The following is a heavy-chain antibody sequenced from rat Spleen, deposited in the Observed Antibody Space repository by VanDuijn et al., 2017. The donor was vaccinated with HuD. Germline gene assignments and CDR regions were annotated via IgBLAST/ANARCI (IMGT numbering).Heavy chain of an antibody. CDR3: ARHYYSDY. Sequence: EVQLVESGGGLVQPGRSLKLSCAASGFTFSNYGMVWVLQAPTKGLEWVATISYDGSVTYYRDSMKGRFTISRDNAKSTLYLQMDSLRSEDTATYYCARHYYSDYWGQGVMVTVSS. CDR1: GFTFSNYG. CDR2: ISYDGSVT. J-gene: IGHJ2*01. V-gene: IGHV5-29*01.